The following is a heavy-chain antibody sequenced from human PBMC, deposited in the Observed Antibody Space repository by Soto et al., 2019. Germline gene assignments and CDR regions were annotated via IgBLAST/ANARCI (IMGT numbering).Heavy chain of an antibody. J-gene: IGHJ6*02. Sequence: PPETLSLTCAFPGGSTLTTNWRSSGRQPPGKGLEWIGEIYHSGSTNYNPSLKRRVTISVDKSKNQFSLKLSSVTAADTAVYYCARVSGSYYYGMDVWGQGTTVTVS. CDR2: IYHSGST. D-gene: IGHD1-26*01. V-gene: IGHV4-4*03. CDR1: GGSTLTTNW. CDR3: ARVSGSYYYGMDV.